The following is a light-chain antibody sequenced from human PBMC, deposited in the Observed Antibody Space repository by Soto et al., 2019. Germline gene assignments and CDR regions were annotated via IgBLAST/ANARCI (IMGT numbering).Light chain of an antibody. V-gene: IGKV3-15*01. Sequence: EATQSLATPSAPPGVTATLSGRASQSVNTNFAWYQQKPGQAPRLLIYGASTRATGIPARFSGSGSGTDFTLTISRLEPEDFAVYYCQQYYDWPITFGQGTRLEIK. J-gene: IGKJ5*01. CDR1: QSVNTN. CDR3: QQYYDWPIT. CDR2: GAS.